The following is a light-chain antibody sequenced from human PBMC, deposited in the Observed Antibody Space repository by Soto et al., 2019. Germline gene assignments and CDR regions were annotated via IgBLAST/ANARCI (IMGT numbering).Light chain of an antibody. CDR1: QSVGRN. V-gene: IGKV3-15*01. CDR3: QQYNYWPT. CDR2: GAS. J-gene: IGKJ5*01. Sequence: ERVMTQSPATLSVSPGERATLSCRASQSVGRNLAWYQQKPGQAPRLLIYGASTRATGIPARFSGSGSGTEFTLTISSLQSADLPVHSCQQYNYWPTFGQGTRLEVK.